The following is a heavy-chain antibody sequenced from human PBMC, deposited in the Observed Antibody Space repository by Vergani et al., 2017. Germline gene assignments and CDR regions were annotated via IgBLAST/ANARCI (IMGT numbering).Heavy chain of an antibody. CDR1: GFTFTAYG. V-gene: IGHV3-23*01. D-gene: IGHD2-15*01. J-gene: IGHJ4*02. Sequence: EVQLLESGGGVAQPGESLRLSCVASGFTFTAYGLNWVRQAPGKGLEWVSGISGQNFRTHYADSVKGRFTISRDDSKNTVYLQINSLRAEDTAFYYCARSRPYCTSGSCTAIWGQGTLVTVSS. CDR3: ARSRPYCTSGSCTAI. CDR2: ISGQNFRT.